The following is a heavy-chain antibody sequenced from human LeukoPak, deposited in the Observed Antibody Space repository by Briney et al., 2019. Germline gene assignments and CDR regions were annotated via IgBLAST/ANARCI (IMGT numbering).Heavy chain of an antibody. Sequence: GRSLRLSCVPSTFTFSNSAMHWVRQAPGKGLEWVSGISIDGNGKYYADSVRGRITISRDNSKNTLYLEMNSLSAEDTAVYYCAKEVRTSGRAGIFDYWGQGTLVTVSS. D-gene: IGHD2-2*01. J-gene: IGHJ4*02. CDR1: TFTFSNSA. V-gene: IGHV3-30*04. CDR3: AKEVRTSGRAGIFDY. CDR2: ISIDGNGK.